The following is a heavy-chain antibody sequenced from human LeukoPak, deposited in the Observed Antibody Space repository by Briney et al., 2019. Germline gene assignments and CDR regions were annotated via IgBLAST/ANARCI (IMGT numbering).Heavy chain of an antibody. CDR3: VRVSKDTFLPSFFDY. J-gene: IGHJ4*02. V-gene: IGHV3-11*04. CDR1: GFTFSDYY. Sequence: GGSLRLFCAASGFTFSDYYLRWIRQAPGKGLECIAYIGSRDSAVYYADSVRGRFTISRDNAQNSVYLQMNSLRAEDTAVYYCVRVSKDTFLPSFFDYWGKGILVTVSS. CDR2: IGSRDSAV. D-gene: IGHD3-3*02.